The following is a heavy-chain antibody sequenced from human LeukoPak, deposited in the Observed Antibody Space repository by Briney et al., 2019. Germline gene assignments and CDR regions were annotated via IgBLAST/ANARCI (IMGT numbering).Heavy chain of an antibody. J-gene: IGHJ6*02. V-gene: IGHV1-46*01. Sequence: ASVKVSCKASGYTFTYYYMHWVRQAPGQGLQWMGIINPSGGSTSYTQRFQGRVTMTRDTSTSTVYMELSSLRSEDTAVYYCAREQSPYAMDVWGQGTTVTVSS. CDR1: GYTFTYYY. CDR2: INPSGGST. CDR3: AREQSPYAMDV. D-gene: IGHD5-24*01.